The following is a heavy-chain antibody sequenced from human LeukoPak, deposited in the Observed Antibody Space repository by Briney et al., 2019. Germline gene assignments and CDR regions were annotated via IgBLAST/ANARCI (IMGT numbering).Heavy chain of an antibody. CDR1: GFTFSSYN. J-gene: IGHJ4*02. V-gene: IGHV3-21*01. CDR2: ITSSSSYI. Sequence: PGGSLRLSCAASGFTFSSYNMIWVRQAPGKGLEWVSSITSSSSYIYYADSVKGRFTISRDNAKNSLYLQINSLRAEDTAVYYCARGGDGYDSDSDYWGQGTLVTVSS. D-gene: IGHD5-12*01. CDR3: ARGGDGYDSDSDY.